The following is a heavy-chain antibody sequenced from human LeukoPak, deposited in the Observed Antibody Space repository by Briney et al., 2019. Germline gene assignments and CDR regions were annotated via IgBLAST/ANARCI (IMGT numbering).Heavy chain of an antibody. CDR1: GFTFSNYN. CDR3: ASAFIVVVPAAMDVDY. Sequence: GGSLRLSCAASGFTFSNYNMNWVRQAPGKGLEWVSSISSSSSSINYADSVKGRFTISRDNSKNTLYLQMNSLRAEDTAVYYCASAFIVVVPAAMDVDYWGQGTLVTVSS. V-gene: IGHV3-21*01. CDR2: ISSSSSSI. D-gene: IGHD2-2*01. J-gene: IGHJ4*02.